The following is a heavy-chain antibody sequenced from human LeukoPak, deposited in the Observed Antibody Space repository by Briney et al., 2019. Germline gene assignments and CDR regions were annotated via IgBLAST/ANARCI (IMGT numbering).Heavy chain of an antibody. D-gene: IGHD2-2*01. CDR1: GYTFTSYG. J-gene: IGHJ6*02. CDR2: ISAYNGNT. Sequence: GASVKVSCKASGYTFTSYGISWVRQAPGQGLEWMGWISAYNGNTNYAQKLQGRVTMTTDTSTSTAYMELRSLRSDDTAVYYYARGYDIVVVPAAQPTRHYYYYYGMDVWGQGTTVTVSS. CDR3: ARGYDIVVVPAAQPTRHYYYYYGMDV. V-gene: IGHV1-18*01.